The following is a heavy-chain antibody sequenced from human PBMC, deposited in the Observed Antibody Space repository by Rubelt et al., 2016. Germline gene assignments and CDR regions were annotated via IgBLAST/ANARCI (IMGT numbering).Heavy chain of an antibody. D-gene: IGHD1-26*01. CDR1: GFLFHNYW. Sequence: EVQLLESGGGLVQPGGSLRLSCAASGFLFHNYWMTWVRQAPGKGLEWVANINQDGSGQYYLDSVKGRFTISRDNSEKSLYLQLNSLRAEDTAVYYCARSGGYGWDNWGQGTLVTVSS. J-gene: IGHJ4*02. V-gene: IGHV3-7*01. CDR2: INQDGSGQ. CDR3: ARSGGYGWDN.